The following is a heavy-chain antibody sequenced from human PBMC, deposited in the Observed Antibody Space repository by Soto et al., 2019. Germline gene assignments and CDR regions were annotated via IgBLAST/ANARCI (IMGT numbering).Heavy chain of an antibody. CDR3: ARFNWYYDPNVDY. CDR2: IYYGGST. V-gene: IGHV4-59*01. D-gene: IGHD1-7*01. J-gene: IGHJ4*02. CDR1: GGCISSYY. Sequence: EILSLTFTVSGGCISSYYWSWIRQPPGKGLEWIGYIYYGGSTNYNPSLKSRVTISVDTSKNPFSLKLSSVTAADTAVYYCARFNWYYDPNVDYWGQGTLVTVSS.